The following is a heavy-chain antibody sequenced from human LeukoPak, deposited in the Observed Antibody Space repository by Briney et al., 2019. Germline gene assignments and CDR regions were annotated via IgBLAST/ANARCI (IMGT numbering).Heavy chain of an antibody. CDR1: GFTFNTYA. D-gene: IGHD2-21*02. J-gene: IGHJ4*02. CDR2: ISGSGGST. CDR3: AKVGDGDDY. V-gene: IGHV3-23*01. Sequence: AGGSLRLSCAASGFTFNTYAMTWVRQAPGKGLEWVSAISGSGGSTYYADSVKGRFTISRDNSKNTLYLQMNSLRAEDTALYYCAKVGDGDDYWGQGTLVTVSS.